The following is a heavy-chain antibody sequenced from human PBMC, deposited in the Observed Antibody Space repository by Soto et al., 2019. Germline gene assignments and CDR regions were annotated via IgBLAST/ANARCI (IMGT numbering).Heavy chain of an antibody. J-gene: IGHJ4*02. CDR1: GFSLSTSGVA. CDR2: LYRDDDK. CDR3: AYRESGRGSCLPF. V-gene: IGHV2-5*02. D-gene: IGHD2-15*01. Sequence: GSGPTLVNPTQTLTLTCTFSGFSLSTSGVAVGWIRQPPGGALEWLAILYRDDDKRYNPSLNSRVTVTKDTSTNQVVLTMTSLDPVDTATYYCAYRESGRGSCLPFWGQGVLVTVSS.